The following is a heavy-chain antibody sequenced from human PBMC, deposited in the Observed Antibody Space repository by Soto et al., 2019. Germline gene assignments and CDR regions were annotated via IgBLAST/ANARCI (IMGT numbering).Heavy chain of an antibody. D-gene: IGHD2-2*01. CDR3: ARVPDR. V-gene: IGHV4-30-2*01. Sequence: TSETLSLTCAVSGVSISSGGYSWSWIRQPPGKGLEWIGYIYHSGSTYYNPSLKSRVTISVDWSKNQFSLKLSSVTAADTAVYYCARVPDRWGQGTLVTVSS. J-gene: IGHJ5*02. CDR1: GVSISSGGYS. CDR2: IYHSGST.